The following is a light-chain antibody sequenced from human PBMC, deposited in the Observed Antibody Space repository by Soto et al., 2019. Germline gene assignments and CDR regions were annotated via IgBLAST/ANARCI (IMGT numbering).Light chain of an antibody. CDR1: QTISTF. J-gene: IGKJ1*01. V-gene: IGKV1-39*01. CDR2: AAS. Sequence: DILMTQSPSSLSASVGDRVTITCRASQTISTFLNWYQQKPGKAPKPLIFAASSLQSEVPSRFSGSGSGTEFTLTISGLQPEEFATYYCQQNYMPPPTSGQGTKV. CDR3: QQNYMPPPT.